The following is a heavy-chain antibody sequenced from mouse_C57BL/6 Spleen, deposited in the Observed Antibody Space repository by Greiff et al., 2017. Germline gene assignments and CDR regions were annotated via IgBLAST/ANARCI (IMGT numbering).Heavy chain of an antibody. V-gene: IGHV5-6*02. CDR1: GFTFSSYG. CDR2: ISSGGSYT. Sequence: EVMLVESGGDLVKPGGSLKLSCAASGFTFSSYGMSWVRQTPDKRLEWVATISSGGSYTYYPDSVKGRFTISRDNAKNTLYLQMRSLKSEDTAMYYCARHPYGSSYWYFDVWGTGTTVTVSS. J-gene: IGHJ1*03. D-gene: IGHD1-1*01. CDR3: ARHPYGSSYWYFDV.